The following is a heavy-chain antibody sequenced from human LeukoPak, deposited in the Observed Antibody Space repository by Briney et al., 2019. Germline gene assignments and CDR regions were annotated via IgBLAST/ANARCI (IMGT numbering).Heavy chain of an antibody. CDR1: GFTFRSYA. V-gene: IGHV3-7*01. CDR2: IKEDGGVK. Sequence: GGSLRLSCAASGFTFRSYAMNWVRQAPGKGLEWVGNIKEDGGVKNYVDSVKGRLTISRDNAKSSLFLQMNNLRVEDTAVYYCVKDRGWNTFDYWGQGILVTVSS. CDR3: VKDRGWNTFDY. D-gene: IGHD1/OR15-1a*01. J-gene: IGHJ4*02.